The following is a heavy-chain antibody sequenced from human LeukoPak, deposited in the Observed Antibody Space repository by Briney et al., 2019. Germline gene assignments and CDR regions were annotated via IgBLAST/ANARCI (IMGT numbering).Heavy chain of an antibody. V-gene: IGHV3-7*01. CDR3: ARDPESQKGRDGLDY. D-gene: IGHD1-14*01. CDR2: IKTDGSAK. Sequence: GGSLRLSCAASGFTFSDYWMSWVRQAPGKGLEWVASIKTDGSAKYYVDSVKGRCTISRDNAKNSLYLQMNNLRAEDTAVYYCARDPESQKGRDGLDYWGQGTLATVSS. CDR1: GFTFSDYW. J-gene: IGHJ4*02.